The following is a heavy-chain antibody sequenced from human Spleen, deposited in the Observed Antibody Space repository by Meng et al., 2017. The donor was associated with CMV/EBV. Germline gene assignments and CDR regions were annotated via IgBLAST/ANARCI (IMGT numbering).Heavy chain of an antibody. V-gene: IGHV4-4*02. D-gene: IGHD1-26*01. Sequence: SETLSLTCAVSGASIRSSKWWSWVHQSPAKGLEWIGEIYHSGSTNYNPSLKSRVTISVDKSKNQFSLKLSSVTAADTAVYYCARWNMGATTTYYYYYGMDVWGQGTTVTVSS. CDR3: ARWNMGATTTYYYYYGMDV. J-gene: IGHJ6*02. CDR1: GASIRSSKW. CDR2: IYHSGST.